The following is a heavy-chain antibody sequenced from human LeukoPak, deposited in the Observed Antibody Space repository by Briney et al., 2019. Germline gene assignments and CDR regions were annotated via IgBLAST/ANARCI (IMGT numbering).Heavy chain of an antibody. D-gene: IGHD3-16*02. Sequence: GGSLRLSCAASGFTFSSYEMNWVRQAPGKGLEWVSYISSSGSTIYYADSVKGRFTISRDNAKNSLYLQMNSLRAEDTAVYYCARVASIASLLDYWGQGTLVTVSS. CDR2: ISSSGSTI. V-gene: IGHV3-48*03. J-gene: IGHJ4*02. CDR3: ARVASIASLLDY. CDR1: GFTFSSYE.